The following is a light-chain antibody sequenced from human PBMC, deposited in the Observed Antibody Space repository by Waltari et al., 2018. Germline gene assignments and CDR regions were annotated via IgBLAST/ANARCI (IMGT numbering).Light chain of an antibody. CDR1: QNVDRY. CDR3: QQTSSTPFT. J-gene: IGKJ4*01. V-gene: IGKV1-39*01. CDR2: GAS. Sequence: TQMTQSPSSLSASVGDRVSITCRASQNVDRYLNWYQQKPGTAPRLLVSGASGLQSEVPSRFSVGGSGTDFTLTISGLEPEDFASYYCQQTSSTPFTFGGGTNVEIK.